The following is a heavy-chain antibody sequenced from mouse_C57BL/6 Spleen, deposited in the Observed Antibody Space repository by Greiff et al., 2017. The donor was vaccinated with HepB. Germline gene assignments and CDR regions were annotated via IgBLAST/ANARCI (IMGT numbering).Heavy chain of an antibody. Sequence: VKLMESGAELARPGASVKMSCKASGYTFTSYTMHWVKQRPGQGLEWIGYINPSSGYTKYNQKFKDKATLTADKSSSTAYMQLSSLTSEDSAVYYCARSPYDGYYDAMDYWGQGTSVTVSS. CDR1: GYTFTSYT. CDR3: ARSPYDGYYDAMDY. CDR2: INPSSGYT. J-gene: IGHJ4*01. D-gene: IGHD2-3*01. V-gene: IGHV1-4*01.